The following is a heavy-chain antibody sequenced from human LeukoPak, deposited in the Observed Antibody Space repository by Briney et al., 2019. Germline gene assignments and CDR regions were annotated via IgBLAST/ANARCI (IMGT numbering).Heavy chain of an antibody. CDR3: AREYIAVSPHRHRLDY. CDR2: IYYSGST. Sequence: SETLSLTCTVSGGSISSSSYYWGWIRQPPGKGLEWIGSIYYSGSTYYNPSLKSRVTISVDTSKNQFSLQLNSVTPEDTAVYYCAREYIAVSPHRHRLDYWGQGTLVTVSS. D-gene: IGHD6-19*01. CDR1: GGSISSSSYY. J-gene: IGHJ4*02. V-gene: IGHV4-39*02.